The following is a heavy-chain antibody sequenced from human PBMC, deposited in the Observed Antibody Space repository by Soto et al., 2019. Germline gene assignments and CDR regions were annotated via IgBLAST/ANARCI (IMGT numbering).Heavy chain of an antibody. CDR3: ARVLEHLETYYYYGRDF. CDR2: IIPIFGTA. Sequence: GTSVKVSCKASGGTFSSYAISWVRQAPGQGLEWMGGIIPIFGTANYAQKFQGRVTITADESTSTAYMELSSLRSEDTAVYYCARVLEHLETYYYYGRDFWGQGNTVSVPS. CDR1: GGTFSSYA. V-gene: IGHV1-69*13. J-gene: IGHJ6*02.